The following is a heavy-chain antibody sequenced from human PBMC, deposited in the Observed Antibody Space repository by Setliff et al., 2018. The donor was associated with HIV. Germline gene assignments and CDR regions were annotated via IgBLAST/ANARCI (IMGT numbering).Heavy chain of an antibody. CDR2: IHYTGSV. CDR1: GDSLNGFY. CDR3: ARHAGASFDS. J-gene: IGHJ4*02. V-gene: IGHV4-59*01. Sequence: PSEPLSLTCHVSGDSLNGFYWSWIRQSPARGLEWIGSIHYTGSVLYSSSLNGRVTIFLDTSRNQFSLTLTSLTPADTAVYYCARHAGASFDSWGQGSLVTVSS. D-gene: IGHD2-2*01.